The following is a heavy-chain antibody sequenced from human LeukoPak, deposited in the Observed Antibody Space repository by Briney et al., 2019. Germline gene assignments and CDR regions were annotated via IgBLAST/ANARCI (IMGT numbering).Heavy chain of an antibody. J-gene: IGHJ4*02. V-gene: IGHV3-11*04. Sequence: GGSLRLSCAASGFTFSDYYMTWIRQAPGKGLEWVSYISSEGITIHYADSVKGRFTVSRDNAKNSVYLQMNSLRAEDTAVYYCAREYSYGYDYWGQGTLVTVSS. CDR2: ISSEGITI. CDR3: AREYSYGYDY. CDR1: GFTFSDYY. D-gene: IGHD5-18*01.